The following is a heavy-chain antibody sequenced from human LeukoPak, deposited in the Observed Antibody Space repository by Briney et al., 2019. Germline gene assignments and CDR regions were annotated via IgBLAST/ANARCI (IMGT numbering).Heavy chain of an antibody. CDR1: GGTFSSYA. D-gene: IGHD3-10*01. J-gene: IGHJ6*03. Sequence: GASVKVSCKASGGTFSSYAISWVRQAPGQGLEWMGWINPNSGGTNYAQKFQGRVTMTRDTSISTAYMELSRLRSDDTAVYYCARDVVEEQLEGPLLWFGEGALNYYYMDVWGKGTTVTVSS. CDR2: INPNSGGT. CDR3: ARDVVEEQLEGPLLWFGEGALNYYYMDV. V-gene: IGHV1-2*02.